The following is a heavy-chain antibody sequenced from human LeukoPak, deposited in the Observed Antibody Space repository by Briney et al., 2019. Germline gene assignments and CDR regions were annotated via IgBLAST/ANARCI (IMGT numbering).Heavy chain of an antibody. J-gene: IGHJ6*02. CDR3: ARSRGVSRLQYYYYGMDV. V-gene: IGHV6-1*01. D-gene: IGHD4-11*01. CDR1: GDSVSSNSAA. CDR2: TYYRSKWYN. Sequence: SQTLSLTCAISGDSVSSNSAAWNWIRQSPSRGLEWLGRTYYRSKWYNDYAVSVKSRITINPDTSKTQFSLQLNSVTPEDTAVYYCARSRGVSRLQYYYYGMDVWGQGTTVTVSS.